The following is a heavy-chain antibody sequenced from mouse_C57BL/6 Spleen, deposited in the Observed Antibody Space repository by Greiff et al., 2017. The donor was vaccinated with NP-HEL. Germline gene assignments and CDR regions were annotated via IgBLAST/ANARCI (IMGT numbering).Heavy chain of an antibody. D-gene: IGHD1-1*01. CDR1: GYAFTNYL. CDR3: ARTITTVVATN. J-gene: IGHJ2*01. Sequence: VQLQESGAELVRPGTSVKVSCKASGYAFTNYLIEWVKQRPGQGLEWIGVINPGSGGTNYNEKFKGKATLTADKSSSTAYMQLSSLTSEDSAVYFCARTITTVVATNWGQGTTLTVSS. CDR2: INPGSGGT. V-gene: IGHV1-54*01.